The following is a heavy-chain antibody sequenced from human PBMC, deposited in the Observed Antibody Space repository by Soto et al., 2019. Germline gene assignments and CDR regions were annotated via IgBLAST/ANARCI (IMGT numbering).Heavy chain of an antibody. CDR3: ARGGGVGVAGSAAFDM. CDR1: GYPVTAYY. D-gene: IGHD3-3*01. CDR2: INPATGAA. V-gene: IGHV1-2*02. Sequence: QLHLVQSGAVVKKPGASVTVSCSASGYPVTAYYMHWVRQAPGRGLEWMGGINPATGAAKYTQTFQGRVTMTRDTSTSTVFMELSGLTSEYTAGFYCARGGGVGVAGSAAFDMWGQGTLVTVSS. J-gene: IGHJ3*02.